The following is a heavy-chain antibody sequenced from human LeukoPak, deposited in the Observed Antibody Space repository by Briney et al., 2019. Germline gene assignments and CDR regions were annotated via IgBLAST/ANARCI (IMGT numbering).Heavy chain of an antibody. CDR1: GCTFSSYA. V-gene: IGHV1-3*04. D-gene: IGHD5-24*01. CDR2: ITTVNGNT. Sequence: ASVKVSCKASGCTFSSYAIHWVRQAPGQRLEWMGWITTVNGNTKYSQTFQGRVVITRDTSAITAFMELSGLRSGDTAVYYCAKVDGDNNFDYWGQGTLVTVSS. J-gene: IGHJ4*02. CDR3: AKVDGDNNFDY.